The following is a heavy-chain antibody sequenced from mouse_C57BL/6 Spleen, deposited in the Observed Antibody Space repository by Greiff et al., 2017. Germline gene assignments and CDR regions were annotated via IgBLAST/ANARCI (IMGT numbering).Heavy chain of an antibody. J-gene: IGHJ3*01. Sequence: VQLQESGAELARPGASVKLSCKASGYTFTSYGISWVKQRTGQGLEWIGEIYPRSGNTYYNEKFKGKATLTADKSSSTAYMELRSLTSEDSAVYFCARWAAQAPYWGQGTLVTVSA. CDR2: IYPRSGNT. V-gene: IGHV1-81*01. CDR3: ARWAAQAPY. D-gene: IGHD3-2*02. CDR1: GYTFTSYG.